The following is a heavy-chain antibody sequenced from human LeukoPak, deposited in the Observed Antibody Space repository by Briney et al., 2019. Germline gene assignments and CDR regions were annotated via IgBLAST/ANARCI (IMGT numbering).Heavy chain of an antibody. Sequence: ASVKVSCKASGYTFTNFGVSWVRQAPGQGLEWMGWISPYNGNTDYPQKVQGRVTMTTDTSTSTAYMELRSLTSDDTAVYYCARVRGRVVVTATRYIDYWGQGTLVTVSS. CDR3: ARVRGRVVVTATRYIDY. J-gene: IGHJ4*02. D-gene: IGHD2-21*02. CDR2: ISPYNGNT. CDR1: GYTFTNFG. V-gene: IGHV1-18*01.